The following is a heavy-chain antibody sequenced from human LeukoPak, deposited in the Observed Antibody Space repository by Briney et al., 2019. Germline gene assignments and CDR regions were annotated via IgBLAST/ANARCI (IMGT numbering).Heavy chain of an antibody. CDR1: GGSISSSSYY. D-gene: IGHD3-9*01. CDR2: IYYSGST. V-gene: IGHV4-39*01. J-gene: IGHJ3*02. Sequence: KPSETLSLTCTVSGGSISSSSYYWGWIRQPPGKGLEWIGSIYYSGSTYYNPSLKSRVTISVDTSKNQFSLKLSSVTAADTAVYYCARSDHVSRYFDWLPPGDIWGQGTMVTVSS. CDR3: ARSDHVSRYFDWLPPGDI.